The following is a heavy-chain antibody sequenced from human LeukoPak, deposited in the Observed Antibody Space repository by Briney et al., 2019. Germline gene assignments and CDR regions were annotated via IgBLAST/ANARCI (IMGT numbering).Heavy chain of an antibody. Sequence: GASVKVSCKASGYTFTSYAMHWVRQAPGQRLEWMGWINAGNGNTKYSQEFQGRVTITRDTSASTAYMGLSSLRSEDMAVYYCARDQEPNYYDSSGYYPADAFDIWGQGTMVTVSS. CDR2: INAGNGNT. CDR3: ARDQEPNYYDSSGYYPADAFDI. D-gene: IGHD3-22*01. V-gene: IGHV1-3*03. CDR1: GYTFTSYA. J-gene: IGHJ3*02.